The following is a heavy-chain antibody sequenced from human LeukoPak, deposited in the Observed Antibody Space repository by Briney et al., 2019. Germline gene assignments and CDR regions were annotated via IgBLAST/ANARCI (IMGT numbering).Heavy chain of an antibody. D-gene: IGHD6-19*01. CDR2: IRSKAYGGTT. Sequence: GGSLRLSCTASGFTFGDYAMSWVRQAPGKGLEWVGFIRSKAYGGTTEYAASVKGRFTISRDDSKSIAYLQMNSLKTEDTAVYYCTREKVAGPKYYYYGMGVWGQGTTVTVSS. V-gene: IGHV3-49*04. CDR3: TREKVAGPKYYYYGMGV. CDR1: GFTFGDYA. J-gene: IGHJ6*02.